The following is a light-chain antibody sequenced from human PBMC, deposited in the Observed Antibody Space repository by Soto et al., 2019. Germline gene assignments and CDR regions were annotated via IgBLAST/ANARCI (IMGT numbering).Light chain of an antibody. CDR3: QQYNSHDDIA. Sequence: DIQITQSPSTLSASVGDRVTITCRASQSITSWLAWYQQKPGKAPNLLIYDASSLQSGVPSRFRGSGSGTEFTLTISSLQPDDSATYYCQQYNSHDDIAFGRGTNVEIK. CDR2: DAS. J-gene: IGKJ4*01. V-gene: IGKV1-5*01. CDR1: QSITSW.